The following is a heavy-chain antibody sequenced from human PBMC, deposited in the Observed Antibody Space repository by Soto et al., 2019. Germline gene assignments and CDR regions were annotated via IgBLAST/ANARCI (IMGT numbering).Heavy chain of an antibody. D-gene: IGHD1-26*01. CDR2: ISYDGSNK. CDR1: GFTFSSYA. Sequence: QVQLVESGGGVVQPGRSLRLSCAASGFTFSSYAMHWVRQAPGKGLEWVAVISYDGSNKYYADSVKGRFTISRDNSKNTLYLQMNSLRAEDTAVYYCARGHSGSYPEPDWGQGTLVTVSS. V-gene: IGHV3-30-3*01. CDR3: ARGHSGSYPEPD. J-gene: IGHJ4*02.